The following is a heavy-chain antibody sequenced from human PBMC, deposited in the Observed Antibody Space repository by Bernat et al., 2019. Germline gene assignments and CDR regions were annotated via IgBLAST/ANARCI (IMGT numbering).Heavy chain of an antibody. V-gene: IGHV1-3*01. D-gene: IGHD3-10*01. CDR2: INAGNGNT. J-gene: IGHJ5*02. Sequence: QVQLVQSGAEVKKPGASVKDSCKASGYTFTSYAMQWVRQAPGQRLEWMGWINAGNGNTKYSQKFQGRVTITSDTSASTAYMELSSLRSEDTAVYYCAREELICFCELYGFDPWGQGTLVTVSS. CDR1: GYTFTSYA. CDR3: AREELICFCELYGFDP.